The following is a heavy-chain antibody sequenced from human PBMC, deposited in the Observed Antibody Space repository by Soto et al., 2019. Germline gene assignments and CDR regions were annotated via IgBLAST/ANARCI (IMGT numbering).Heavy chain of an antibody. V-gene: IGHV3-15*07. J-gene: IGHJ5*02. Sequence: XESLSLSFAASRMTFSNTWVHGLGPHTEKGLGLGGRIKSKTDGGKTDYAAPVKGRFTISRDDSKSTLYLQMNSRKTEDTDVYYCTTDLVTYYYHSSGYYGENWFGPRGQGTLVIVPS. CDR3: TTDLVTYYYHSSGYYGENWFGP. D-gene: IGHD3-22*01. CDR2: IKSKTDGGKT. CDR1: RMTFSNTW.